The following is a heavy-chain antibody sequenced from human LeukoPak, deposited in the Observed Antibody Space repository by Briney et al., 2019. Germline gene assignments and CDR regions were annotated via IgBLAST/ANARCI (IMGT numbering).Heavy chain of an antibody. CDR3: AKAPPTTLKAFDI. V-gene: IGHV3-23*01. J-gene: IGHJ3*02. CDR2: ISGSGGST. CDR1: GFIVSNNY. D-gene: IGHD4-17*01. Sequence: PGGSLRLSCAASGFIVSNNYMSWARQAPGKGLEWVSAISGSGGSTYYADSVKGRFTISRDNSKNTLYLQMNSLRAEDTAVYYCAKAPPTTLKAFDIWGQGTMVTVSS.